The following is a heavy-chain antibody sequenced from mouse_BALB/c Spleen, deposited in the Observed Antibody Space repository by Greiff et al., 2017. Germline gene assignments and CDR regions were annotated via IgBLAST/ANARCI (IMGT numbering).Heavy chain of an antibody. V-gene: IGHV3-2*02. CDR3: ARNDGYGLDY. Sequence: EVKLVESGPGLVKPSQSLSLTCTVTGYSITSDYAWNWIRQFPGNKLEWMGYISYSGSTSYNPSLNSRISITRDTSKNHFFLQLNSVTTEDTATYYCARNDGYGLDYWGQGTTLTVSS. CDR1: GYSITSDYA. D-gene: IGHD2-2*01. J-gene: IGHJ2*01. CDR2: ISYSGST.